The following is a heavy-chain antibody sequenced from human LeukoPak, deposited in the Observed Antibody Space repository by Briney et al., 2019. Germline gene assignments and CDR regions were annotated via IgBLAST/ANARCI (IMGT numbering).Heavy chain of an antibody. CDR2: ISSSSGTI. V-gene: IGHV3-48*02. Sequence: GGSLRLSCAASGLIFSSYNMNWVRQAPGKGLEWVSYISSSSGTIYYADSVKGRFTISRDNAKNSLYLQMNSLTDDDTAVYYCATINRWLDSWGQGTLVTVSS. J-gene: IGHJ4*02. D-gene: IGHD4-23*01. CDR1: GLIFSSYN. CDR3: ATINRWLDS.